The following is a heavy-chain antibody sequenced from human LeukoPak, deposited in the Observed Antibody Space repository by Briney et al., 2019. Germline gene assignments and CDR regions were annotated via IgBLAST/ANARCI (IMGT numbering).Heavy chain of an antibody. Sequence: GGSLGLSCAASGFTFSSYAMSWVRQAPGKGLEWVSAISGSGGSTYYADSVKGRLTISRDNSKNTLYLQMNSLRAEDTAVYYCAKGSVVVPAAPHFLDYWGQGTLVTVSS. D-gene: IGHD2-2*01. J-gene: IGHJ4*02. V-gene: IGHV3-23*01. CDR2: ISGSGGST. CDR3: AKGSVVVPAAPHFLDY. CDR1: GFTFSSYA.